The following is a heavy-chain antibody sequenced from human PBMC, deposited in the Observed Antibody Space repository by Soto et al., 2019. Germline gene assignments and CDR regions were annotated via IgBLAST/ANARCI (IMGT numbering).Heavy chain of an antibody. CDR1: GFTFSSYS. CDR3: ASCIAAAGRYYYYYGMDV. J-gene: IGHJ6*02. CDR2: ISSSSSTI. D-gene: IGHD6-13*01. Sequence: GGSLRLSCAASGFTFSSYSMNWVRQAPGKGLEWVSYISSSSSTIYYADSVKGRFTISRDNAKNSLYLQMNSLRDEDTAVYYCASCIAAAGRYYYYYGMDVWGQGTTVTVSS. V-gene: IGHV3-48*02.